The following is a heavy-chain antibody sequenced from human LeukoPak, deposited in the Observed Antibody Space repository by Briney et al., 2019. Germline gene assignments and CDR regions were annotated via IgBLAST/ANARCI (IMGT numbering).Heavy chain of an antibody. J-gene: IGHJ4*02. CDR2: ISSSGSTI. D-gene: IGHD1-26*01. CDR3: ARDGSSEGLAFDY. CDR1: GFTFSSYE. Sequence: GGSLRLSCAASGFTFSSYEMNWVRQAPGEGLEWVSYISSSGSTIYYANSVKGRFTISRDNAKNSLYLQMNSLRAEDTAVYYCARDGSSEGLAFDYWGQGTLVTVSS. V-gene: IGHV3-48*03.